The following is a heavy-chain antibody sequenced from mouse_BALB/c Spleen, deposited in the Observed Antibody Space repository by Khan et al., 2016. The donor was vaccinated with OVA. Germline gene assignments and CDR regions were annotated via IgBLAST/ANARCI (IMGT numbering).Heavy chain of an antibody. CDR2: IRLKSDNYAT. D-gene: IGHD4-1*02. V-gene: IGHV6-3*01. CDR3: TQLGRSY. J-gene: IGHJ3*01. CDR1: GFTFSSDW. Sequence: EVKLEESGGGLVQPGGSMKLSCVASGFTFSSDWMSWVRQSPEKGLEWVAEIRLKSDNYATHYAESEKGKFTISRDDSKSCLYLQMTSFRAEDTGIYYCTQLGRSYWGQGTLVTVSA.